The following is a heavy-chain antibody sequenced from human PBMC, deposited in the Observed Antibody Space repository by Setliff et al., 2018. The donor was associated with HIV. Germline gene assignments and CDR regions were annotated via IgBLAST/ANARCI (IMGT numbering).Heavy chain of an antibody. CDR1: GYTFTDYF. J-gene: IGHJ3*02. CDR3: AREYDVLSGSYISAFDI. Sequence: ASVNVSCKASGYTFTDYFIHWVRQAPGQGLEWVGRINPSNGATDFGQKFQGWITMTRDTSSRTAYLEVNRLTSDDTAVYYCAREYDVLSGSYISAFDIWGQGTMVTV. D-gene: IGHD3-3*01. V-gene: IGHV1-2*04. CDR2: INPSNGAT.